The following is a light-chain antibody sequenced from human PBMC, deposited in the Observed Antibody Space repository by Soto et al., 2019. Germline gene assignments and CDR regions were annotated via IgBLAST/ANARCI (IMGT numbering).Light chain of an antibody. V-gene: IGKV1-5*03. J-gene: IGKJ1*01. Sequence: DIQMTQSPSTLSASVGDRVTITCRASQSISTWLAWYQQKPGKAPKLLIYKASTLESGVPARFSGSGSGTEFTLTISRLQPDDFATYYCRQSDNYRSFGQGTKVEIK. CDR2: KAS. CDR3: RQSDNYRS. CDR1: QSISTW.